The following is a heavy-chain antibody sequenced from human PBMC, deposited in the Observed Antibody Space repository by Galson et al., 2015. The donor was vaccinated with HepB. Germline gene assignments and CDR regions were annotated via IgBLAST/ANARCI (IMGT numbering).Heavy chain of an antibody. V-gene: IGHV1-2*02. J-gene: IGHJ4*02. Sequence: SVKVSCKASGYTFTGYYIHWVRQAPGQGLEWMGWIDPDSGGTNYAQKFKGRVTMTRDTSTSTAYMELSRLRSDDKAVSFCAREQIYTSGSYQNRIDYWGRGTLVTVSS. CDR1: GYTFTGYY. D-gene: IGHD3-10*01. CDR2: IDPDSGGT. CDR3: AREQIYTSGSYQNRIDY.